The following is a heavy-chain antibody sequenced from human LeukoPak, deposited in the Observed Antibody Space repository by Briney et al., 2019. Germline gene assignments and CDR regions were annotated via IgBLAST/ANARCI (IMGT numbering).Heavy chain of an antibody. V-gene: IGHV3-33*01. CDR3: ARDLDSGSYYAFDY. CDR1: GFTFSNYG. J-gene: IGHJ4*02. D-gene: IGHD1-26*01. CDR2: IWYDGSNK. Sequence: GGSLRLSCAASGFTFSNYGMHWVRQAPGKGLEWVAVIWYDGSNKYFADSVKGRFTISRDNSKNTLYLQMNSLRAEDTAVYYCARDLDSGSYYAFDYWGQGSLVTVSS.